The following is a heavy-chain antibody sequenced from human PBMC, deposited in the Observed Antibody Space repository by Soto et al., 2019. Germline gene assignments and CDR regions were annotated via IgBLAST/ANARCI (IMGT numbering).Heavy chain of an antibody. V-gene: IGHV4-30-2*01. Sequence: QLQLQESGSGLVKPSQTLVLTCTVSGDSISRDGYSWSWIRQPPGKGLEWIGFIYHSGATYYNPSLKSRVTTSVDKSKNQFSLRLASVTDADTAVYYCARERSYYFDSWGQGTLVTVSS. CDR3: ARERSYYFDS. CDR2: IYHSGAT. J-gene: IGHJ4*02. CDR1: GDSISRDGYS.